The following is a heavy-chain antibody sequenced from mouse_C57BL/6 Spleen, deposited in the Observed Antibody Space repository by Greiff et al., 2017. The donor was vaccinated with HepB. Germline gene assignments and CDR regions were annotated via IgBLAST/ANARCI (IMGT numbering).Heavy chain of an antibody. D-gene: IGHD1-1*01. Sequence: VQLQQSGPELVKPGASVKISCKASGYTFTDYYMNWVKQSHGKSLEWIGDINPNNGGTSYNQKFKGKATLTVDKSSSTAYMELRSLTSEDSAVYYCARSHYYGSSYEAMDYWGQGTSVTVSS. CDR3: ARSHYYGSSYEAMDY. V-gene: IGHV1-26*01. J-gene: IGHJ4*01. CDR1: GYTFTDYY. CDR2: INPNNGGT.